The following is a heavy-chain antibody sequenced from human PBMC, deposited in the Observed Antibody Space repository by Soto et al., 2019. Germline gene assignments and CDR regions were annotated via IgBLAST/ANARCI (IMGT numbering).Heavy chain of an antibody. CDR1: GITISNYP. CDR3: VKDAGGSPSTPPL. V-gene: IGHV3-23*01. D-gene: IGHD3-10*01. J-gene: IGHJ4*02. Sequence: EVQLLESGGGLVQPGGSLRLSCAASGITISNYPMSWVRQAPGKGLEWVSGISGSGDRTYYADSAKGRFTISKDISKNSMSLQVDSLGVDDTAGYFCVKDAGGSPSTPPLWGQGTLVTVSS. CDR2: ISGSGDRT.